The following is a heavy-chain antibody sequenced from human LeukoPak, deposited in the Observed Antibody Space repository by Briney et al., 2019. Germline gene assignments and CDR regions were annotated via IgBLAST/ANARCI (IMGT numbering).Heavy chain of an antibody. CDR1: GFTFSSYW. J-gene: IGHJ6*03. CDR2: INQDGSER. D-gene: IGHD6-6*01. V-gene: IGHV3-7*01. CDR3: ARVRSSSSFSICYYYYMDV. Sequence: GGSLRLSCAASGFTFSSYWMSWVRQAPGKGLEGVANINQDGSERYYVDSVRGRFTISRDNAKNSLYLLENTLRPEDTAVYYCARVRSSSSFSICYYYYMDVWGKGTTVTVS.